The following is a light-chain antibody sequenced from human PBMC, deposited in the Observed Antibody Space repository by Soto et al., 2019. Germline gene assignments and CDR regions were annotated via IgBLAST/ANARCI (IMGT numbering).Light chain of an antibody. Sequence: DIQMTQSPSSLSASVGDRVTITCRASQGISNYLARYQQKPGKVPKLLIYAASTLQSGVPSRFSGRGSGTDFTLTISSLQPEDVATYYCQKYNSALGITFGGGTKVEIK. CDR2: AAS. V-gene: IGKV1-27*01. CDR3: QKYNSALGIT. CDR1: QGISNY. J-gene: IGKJ4*01.